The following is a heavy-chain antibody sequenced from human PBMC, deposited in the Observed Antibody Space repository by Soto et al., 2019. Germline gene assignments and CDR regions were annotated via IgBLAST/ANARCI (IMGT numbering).Heavy chain of an antibody. CDR3: AREQPGVGAQEHWCDP. CDR2: ISSSSSTI. CDR1: GFTFSSYS. J-gene: IGHJ5*02. D-gene: IGHD1-26*01. Sequence: EVQLVESGGGLVQPGGSLRLSCAASGFTFSSYSMNWVRQAPGKGLDWVSYISSSSSTIYYADSVKGPCTISRDNAKKSQYLQMNRLRDEDPAVYYCAREQPGVGAQEHWCDPWGQGTMVTVPS. V-gene: IGHV3-48*02.